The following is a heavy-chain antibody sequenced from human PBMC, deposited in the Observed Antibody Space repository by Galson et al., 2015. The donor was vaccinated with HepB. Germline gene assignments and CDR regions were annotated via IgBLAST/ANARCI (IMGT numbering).Heavy chain of an antibody. V-gene: IGHV3-30*04. J-gene: IGHJ4*02. CDR3: ASLVGVWPRTVVTPKHDY. Sequence: SLRLSCAASGFTFSSYAMHWVRQAPGKGLEWVAVISYDGSNKYYADSVKGRFTISRDNSKNTLYLQMNSLRAEDTAVYYCASLVGVWPRTVVTPKHDYWGQGTLVTVSS. CDR1: GFTFSSYA. CDR2: ISYDGSNK. D-gene: IGHD4-23*01.